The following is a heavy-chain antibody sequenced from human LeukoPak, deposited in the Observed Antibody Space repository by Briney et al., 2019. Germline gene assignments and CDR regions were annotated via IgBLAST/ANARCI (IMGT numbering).Heavy chain of an antibody. D-gene: IGHD3-16*01. CDR2: INPNSGGT. J-gene: IGHJ4*02. V-gene: IGHV1-2*02. Sequence: ASVKVSCKASVYTFTYYYMHWVRQAPGQEIGWIVWINPNSGGTNYAQKSQRGTTITRDTSISTAYLELSRLRYDNTAVYYCTTGRWGVDYWGQGTLVTVSS. CDR1: VYTFTYYY. CDR3: TTGRWGVDY.